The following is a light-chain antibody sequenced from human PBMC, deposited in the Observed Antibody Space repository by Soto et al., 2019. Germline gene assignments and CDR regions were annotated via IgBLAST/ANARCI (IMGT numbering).Light chain of an antibody. CDR1: QSISSY. CDR2: AAS. CDR3: QQSYNTPLT. Sequence: DIQMTQSPSSLSASAGDRVTITCRASQSISSYLNWYQQKPGKAPKLLIYAASSLQTGVPSRFSGSGSGTDFTLTISSLQPEDFATYYCQQSYNTPLTFGQGTKVEIK. V-gene: IGKV1-39*01. J-gene: IGKJ1*01.